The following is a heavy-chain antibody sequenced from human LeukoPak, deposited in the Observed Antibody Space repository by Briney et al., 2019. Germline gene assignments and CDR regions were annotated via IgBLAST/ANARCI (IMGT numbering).Heavy chain of an antibody. CDR2: LHYDGIKK. D-gene: IGHD4-17*01. J-gene: IGHJ4*02. CDR3: AKLHGDFLPAHY. CDR1: GFPFISYG. V-gene: IGHV3-30*02. Sequence: GGSPRLFCAAAGFPFISYGMHWVRPAPGKGLEWVASLHYDGIKKYYAAALKARFTISRASSKNTLVLQMTTLRVEDTALYYCAKLHGDFLPAHYWGQGTLVTVSS.